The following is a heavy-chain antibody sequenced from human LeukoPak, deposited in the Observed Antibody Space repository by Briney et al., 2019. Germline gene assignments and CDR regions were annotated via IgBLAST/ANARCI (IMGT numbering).Heavy chain of an antibody. D-gene: IGHD2-15*01. J-gene: IGHJ4*02. CDR1: GGSISSYY. V-gene: IGHV4-59*01. CDR2: IYYSGST. Sequence: SETLSLTCTVSGGSISSYYWSWIRQPPGKGLEWIGYIYYSGSTNYNPSLKGRVTISVDTSKNQFSLKLSSVTAADTAVYYCARGSIYCSGGSCYLDYWGQGTLVTVSS. CDR3: ARGSIYCSGGSCYLDY.